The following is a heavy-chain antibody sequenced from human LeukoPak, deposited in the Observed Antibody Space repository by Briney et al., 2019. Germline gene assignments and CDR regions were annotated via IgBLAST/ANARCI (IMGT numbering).Heavy chain of an antibody. D-gene: IGHD1-26*01. CDR3: ARGLRGSYRYYFDY. V-gene: IGHV1-69*04. J-gene: IGHJ4*02. CDR2: IIPILGIA. Sequence: SVKVSCKASGGTFSSYAISWVRQAPGQGLEWMGRIIPILGIANYAQKFQGRVTITADKSTSTAYMELSSLRSEDTAVYYCARGLRGSYRYYFDYWGQGTLVTVSS. CDR1: GGTFSSYA.